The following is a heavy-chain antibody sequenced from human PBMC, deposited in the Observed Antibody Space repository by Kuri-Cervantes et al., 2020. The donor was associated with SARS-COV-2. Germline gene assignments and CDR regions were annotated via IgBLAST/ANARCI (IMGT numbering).Heavy chain of an antibody. CDR2: INHSGIT. CDR1: GGSFSGYY. J-gene: IGHJ5*02. D-gene: IGHD6-19*01. V-gene: IGHV4-34*01. CDR3: ARDLGANSSGWYLFAWFDP. Sequence: SQTLSLTCAVYGGSFSGYYWSWIRQSPGKGLAWIGEINHSGITNYNPSLKSRVTISLDTSKNQFSLRLSSVTAADTAVYYCARDLGANSSGWYLFAWFDPWGHGTRVTGSS.